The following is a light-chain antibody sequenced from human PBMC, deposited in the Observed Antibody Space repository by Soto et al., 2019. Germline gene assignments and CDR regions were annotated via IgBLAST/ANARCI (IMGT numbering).Light chain of an antibody. Sequence: EIVLTQSRSTLSLSPGERATLSCRASQSVSSIYLAWYQQKPGQAPRLLIYGASSRATGIPDRFSGSGSGTDFTLTISRLEPEDFAVYYCQQYGSSRWTFGQGTKVEI. V-gene: IGKV3-20*01. CDR1: QSVSSIY. CDR3: QQYGSSRWT. CDR2: GAS. J-gene: IGKJ1*01.